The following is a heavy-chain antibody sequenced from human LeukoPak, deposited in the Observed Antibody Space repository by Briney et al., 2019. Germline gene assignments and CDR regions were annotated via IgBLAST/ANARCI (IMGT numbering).Heavy chain of an antibody. V-gene: IGHV1-69*06. D-gene: IGHD1-1*01. CDR3: AHNFGGWFDP. J-gene: IGHJ5*02. Sequence: SVKVSCKASGGTFSSYAISWVRQAPGQGLEWMGGIIPIFGTANYAQKFQGRVTMTEDTSTDTAYMELSSLRSEDTAVYYCAHNFGGWFDPWGQGTLVTVSS. CDR1: GGTFSSYA. CDR2: IIPIFGTA.